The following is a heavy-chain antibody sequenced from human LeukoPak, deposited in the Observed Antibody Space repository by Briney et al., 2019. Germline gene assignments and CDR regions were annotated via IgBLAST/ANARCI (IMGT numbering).Heavy chain of an antibody. CDR2: ISPSGDIT. CDR3: AKDDAWLRYNH. Sequence: GGSLRLSCAASGFTFSSHGMNWVRQSPGKGLEWVSGISPSGDITYYADSVMGRFTISRDNSKNTQSLQMNSLRAEDTAIYYCAKDDAWLRYNHGGQGTLVTVSS. V-gene: IGHV3-23*01. D-gene: IGHD2-2*02. CDR1: GFTFSSHG. J-gene: IGHJ4*02.